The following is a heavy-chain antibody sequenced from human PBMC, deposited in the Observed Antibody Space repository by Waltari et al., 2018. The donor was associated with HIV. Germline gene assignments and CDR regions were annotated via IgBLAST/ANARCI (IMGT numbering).Heavy chain of an antibody. J-gene: IGHJ4*02. CDR3: ARGGLRFPEDY. CDR2: IYYSGST. Sequence: QVQLQESGPGLVKPSETLSLICTVSGGSISSYYWSWIRQAPGKGLEWSGYIYYSGSTNYNPSLKSRVTISVDTSKNQFSLKLNSMTAADTAVYYCARGGLRFPEDYWGQGTLVTVSS. D-gene: IGHD3-3*01. V-gene: IGHV4-59*01. CDR1: GGSISSYY.